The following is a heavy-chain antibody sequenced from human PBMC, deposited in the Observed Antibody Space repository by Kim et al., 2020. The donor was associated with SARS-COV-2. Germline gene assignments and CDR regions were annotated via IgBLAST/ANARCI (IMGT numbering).Heavy chain of an antibody. CDR2: IVVGSGNT. D-gene: IGHD6-13*01. Sequence: SVKVSCKASGFTFTSSAVQWVRQARGQRLEWIGWIVVGSGNTNYAQKFQERVTITRDMSTSTACMELSSLRSEDTAVYYCAAESPAYSTRIDYWGQGTLVTVSS. V-gene: IGHV1-58*01. CDR1: GFTFTSSA. J-gene: IGHJ4*02. CDR3: AAESPAYSTRIDY.